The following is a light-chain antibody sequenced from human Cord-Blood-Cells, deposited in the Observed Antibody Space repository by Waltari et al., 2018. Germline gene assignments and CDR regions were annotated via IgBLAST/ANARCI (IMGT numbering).Light chain of an antibody. CDR3: QSADSSGTYVV. CDR2: KDS. CDR1: ALPKQY. Sequence: SYELTQPPSVSVSPGQTARITCSGDALPKQYASWYQQKPGQAPLLVIYKDSERPSGIPERFSGSSSGTTVTLTISGVQAEDEADYYCQSADSSGTYVVFGGGTKLTVL. V-gene: IGLV3-25*02. J-gene: IGLJ2*01.